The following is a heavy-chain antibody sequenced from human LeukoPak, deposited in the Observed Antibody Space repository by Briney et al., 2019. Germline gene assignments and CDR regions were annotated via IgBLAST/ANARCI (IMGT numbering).Heavy chain of an antibody. CDR3: AREGPDYDFWSGAFVYYYGMDV. CDR1: RFTFSSYA. D-gene: IGHD3-3*01. CDR2: IWYDGSNK. V-gene: IGHV3-33*08. J-gene: IGHJ6*02. Sequence: HPGGSLRLSCAASRFTFSSYAMSWVRQAPGKGLEWVAVIWYDGSNKYYADSVKGRFTISRDNSKNTLYLQMNSLRAGDTAVYYCAREGPDYDFWSGAFVYYYGMDVWGQGTTVTVSS.